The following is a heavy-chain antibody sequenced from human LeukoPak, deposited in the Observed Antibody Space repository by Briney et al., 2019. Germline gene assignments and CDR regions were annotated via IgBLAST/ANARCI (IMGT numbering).Heavy chain of an antibody. J-gene: IGHJ6*02. Sequence: ASVTVSFKASVYTFTSYDINWVRHAPGQGLEWMGWMNPNSGNTGYAQKFQGRSTMTRNTSIRTAYMELSSLRSEATAVYYCARDIVVVPAAIEANQKYYYYYGMDVWGQGTTVTVSS. D-gene: IGHD2-2*01. CDR3: ARDIVVVPAAIEANQKYYYYYGMDV. CDR2: MNPNSGNT. V-gene: IGHV1-8*01. CDR1: VYTFTSYD.